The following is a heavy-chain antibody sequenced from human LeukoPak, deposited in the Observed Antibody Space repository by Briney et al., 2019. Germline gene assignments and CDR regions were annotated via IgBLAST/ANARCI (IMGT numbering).Heavy chain of an antibody. D-gene: IGHD3-22*01. J-gene: IGHJ3*02. CDR1: GGSISSYY. CDR3: ARFPLLNSSGYYLAAEQDAFDI. V-gene: IGHV4-59*01. Sequence: SETLSLTCTVSGGSISSYYWSWIRQPPGKGLEWIGYIYYSGSTKYNPSLKSRVTISVDTSKNQFSLKLSSVTAADTAVYYCARFPLLNSSGYYLAAEQDAFDIWGQGTMVTVSS. CDR2: IYYSGST.